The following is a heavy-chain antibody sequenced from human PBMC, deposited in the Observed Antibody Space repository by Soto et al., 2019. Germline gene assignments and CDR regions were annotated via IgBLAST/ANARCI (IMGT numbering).Heavy chain of an antibody. D-gene: IGHD3-10*01. CDR1: GYTLTELS. Sequence: ASVKVSCKVSGYTLTELSMHWVRQAPGKGLEWMGGFDPEDGETIYAQKFQGRVTMTEDTSTDTAYMELSSLRSEDTAVYYCATAHTHGSGSVYHYYDYMDVWGKGITVTVS. CDR2: FDPEDGET. J-gene: IGHJ6*03. V-gene: IGHV1-24*01. CDR3: ATAHTHGSGSVYHYYDYMDV.